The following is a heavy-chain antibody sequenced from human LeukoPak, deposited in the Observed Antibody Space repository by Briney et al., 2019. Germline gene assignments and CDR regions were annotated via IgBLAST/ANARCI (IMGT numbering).Heavy chain of an antibody. V-gene: IGHV1-18*01. D-gene: IGHD3-10*01. CDR2: ISAYNSNT. CDR3: ARVGDGLGSYPYYYYYMDV. J-gene: IGHJ6*03. Sequence: GASVKVSCKASGYTFTSYGISWVRQAPGQGLEWMGWISAYNSNTNYAQKLQGRVTMTTDTSTNTAYMELRSLRSDDTAVYYCARVGDGLGSYPYYYYYMDVWGKGTTVTIPS. CDR1: GYTFTSYG.